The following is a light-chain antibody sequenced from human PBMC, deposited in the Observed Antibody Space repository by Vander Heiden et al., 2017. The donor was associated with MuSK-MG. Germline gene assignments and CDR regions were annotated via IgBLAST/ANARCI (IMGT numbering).Light chain of an antibody. V-gene: IGKV1-39*01. CDR3: QQSYRTHFT. Sequence: DIQMTQSPSSLSASVGDRVTITCRASQSISSYLNWYQQKPGKAPKLLIYAASRLQSGVPSRFSGSGSGTDFTLNISSLQPEDFATYYCQQSYRTHFTFGHGTKGDIK. CDR1: QSISSY. CDR2: AAS. J-gene: IGKJ3*01.